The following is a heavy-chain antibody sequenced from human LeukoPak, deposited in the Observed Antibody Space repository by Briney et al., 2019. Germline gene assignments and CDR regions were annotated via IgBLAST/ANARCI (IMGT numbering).Heavy chain of an antibody. J-gene: IGHJ1*01. Sequence: PSETLSLTCTVSGGSISSGGYYWSWIRQHPGKGLEWIGYIYYSGSTYYNPSLKSRVTISVDTSKNQFSLKLSSVTAADTAVYYCAISQDSSSWYNFQHWSQGTLVTVSS. V-gene: IGHV4-31*03. CDR2: IYYSGST. CDR1: GGSISSGGYY. CDR3: AISQDSSSWYNFQH. D-gene: IGHD6-13*01.